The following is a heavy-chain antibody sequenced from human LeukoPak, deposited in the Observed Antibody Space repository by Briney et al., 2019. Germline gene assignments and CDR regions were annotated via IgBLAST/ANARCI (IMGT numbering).Heavy chain of an antibody. J-gene: IGHJ4*02. CDR1: GFTFINYW. V-gene: IGHV3-7*03. CDR2: IKVDGSEK. CDR3: ARKTGMTGEAFEY. Sequence: GGSLRLSCAASGFTFINYWMSWVRQAPGKGLEWVANIKVDGSEKYYLDSVKGRFTISRDNAKNSVYLQMNSLRTGDTAIYYCARKTGMTGEAFEYWGQGTLVTVSS. D-gene: IGHD1-1*01.